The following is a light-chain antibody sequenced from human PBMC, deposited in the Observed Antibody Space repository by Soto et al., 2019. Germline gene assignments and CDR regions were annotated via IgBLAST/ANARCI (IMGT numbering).Light chain of an antibody. CDR2: DAS. CDR3: QQYNRWT. Sequence: DIEMRQSPASLSASVGDRVTITCRASQGISSYLAWYQQKPGKAPKLLIYDASSLESGVPSRFSGSGSGTEFTLTISSLQADDVATYYCQQYNRWTFGQGTKVDIK. V-gene: IGKV1-5*01. J-gene: IGKJ1*01. CDR1: QGISSY.